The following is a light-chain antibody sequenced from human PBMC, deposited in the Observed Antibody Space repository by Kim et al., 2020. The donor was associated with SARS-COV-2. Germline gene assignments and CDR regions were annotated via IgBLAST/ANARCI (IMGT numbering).Light chain of an antibody. CDR3: QQYGSSPWT. V-gene: IGKV3-20*01. Sequence: EIVLTQSPGTLSLSPGERATLSCRASQSVSNNFLAWYQQKPGQALRLLIHGASVRATGIPERFSGSGSGTDFTLTIDRLEPEDFAVYYCQQYGSSPWTFGEGAKVEIK. CDR2: GAS. J-gene: IGKJ1*01. CDR1: QSVSNNF.